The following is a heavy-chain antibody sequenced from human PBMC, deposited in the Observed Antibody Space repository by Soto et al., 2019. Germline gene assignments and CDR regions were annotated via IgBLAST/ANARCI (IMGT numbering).Heavy chain of an antibody. CDR3: VRAPHFYYGGMDV. CDR1: GFTFSHYA. J-gene: IGHJ6*02. CDR2: ISYDGTSK. Sequence: PGGSLRLSCVVSGFTFSHYAMHWVRQAPGKGLEWVAVISYDGTSKDYADSVQGRFSLSRDNSMNTLYLQMTSLGTEDTAVYYCVRAPHFYYGGMDVWGQGSKVTVSS. V-gene: IGHV3-30-3*01.